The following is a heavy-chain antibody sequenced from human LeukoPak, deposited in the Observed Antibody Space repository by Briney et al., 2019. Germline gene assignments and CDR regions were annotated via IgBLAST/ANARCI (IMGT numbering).Heavy chain of an antibody. CDR1: GYTFTSYD. CDR2: VNPNSGNT. CDR3: ARAPLAKYYDFWSGYPTNDAFDI. J-gene: IGHJ3*02. D-gene: IGHD3-3*01. Sequence: ASVKVSCKASGYTFTSYDINWVRQATGQGLEWMGWVNPNSGNTGYAQKFQGRVTMTRNTSISTAYMELSSLRSEDTAVYYCARAPLAKYYDFWSGYPTNDAFDIWGQGTMVTVSS. V-gene: IGHV1-8*01.